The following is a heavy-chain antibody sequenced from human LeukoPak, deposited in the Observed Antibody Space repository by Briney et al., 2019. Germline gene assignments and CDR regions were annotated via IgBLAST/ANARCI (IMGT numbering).Heavy chain of an antibody. CDR1: GYTFTNYY. D-gene: IGHD3-10*01. V-gene: IGHV1-46*01. J-gene: IGHJ5*02. Sequence: ASVKVSCKASGYTFTNYYMHWVRQAPGQGLEWMGMINPSGGSTSYAQKFQGRVAMTRDTSTSTAYMELSSLRYDDTAVYYCATNILVRDIINWFDPWGQETLVTVSS. CDR2: INPSGGST. CDR3: ATNILVRDIINWFDP.